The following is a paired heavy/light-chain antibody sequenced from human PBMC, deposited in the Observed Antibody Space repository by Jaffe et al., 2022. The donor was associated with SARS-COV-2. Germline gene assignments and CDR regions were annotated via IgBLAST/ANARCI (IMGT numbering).Light chain of an antibody. CDR2: GAS. Sequence: EIVLTQSPGTLSLSPGERATLSCRASQSVSSNYLAWYQQKAGQAPRLIIFGASRRGTGIPDRVSGSGSGTDFTLTISRLEPEDFAVYYCQQYGSSPITFGQGTRLETK. J-gene: IGKJ5*01. CDR3: QQYGSSPIT. CDR1: QSVSSNY. V-gene: IGKV3-20*01.
Heavy chain of an antibody. CDR3: ARGQWLPHDAFDI. Sequence: QARLQESGPGLVKPSETLSLTCTVSGGSINNYYWSWIRQPPGKRLEWIGYIYYSGSTNYNPSLKSRVTMSVDTSRNQFSLKLISVTAADTAVYYCARGQWLPHDAFDIWGQGTLVTVSS. D-gene: IGHD6-19*01. J-gene: IGHJ3*02. CDR1: GGSINNYY. V-gene: IGHV4-59*01. CDR2: IYYSGST.